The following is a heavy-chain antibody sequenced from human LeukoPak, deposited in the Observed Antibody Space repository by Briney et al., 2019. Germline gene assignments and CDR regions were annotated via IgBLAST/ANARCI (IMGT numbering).Heavy chain of an antibody. J-gene: IGHJ3*02. D-gene: IGHD4-23*01. V-gene: IGHV4-30-2*01. CDR2: IYHSGST. Sequence: SQTLSLTCTVSGGSISSGGYYWSWIRQPPGKGLEWIGYIYHSGSTYYHPSLKSRVTISVDRSKNQFSVTLRSVTAADTAAYYCAAEYGGNSHLFIGAFDIWGQGTMVTLSS. CDR1: GGSISSGGYY. CDR3: AAEYGGNSHLFIGAFDI.